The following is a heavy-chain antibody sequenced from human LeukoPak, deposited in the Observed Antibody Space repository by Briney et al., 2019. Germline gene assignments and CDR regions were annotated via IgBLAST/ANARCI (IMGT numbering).Heavy chain of an antibody. CDR2: IYYDGTT. CDR3: ANSCPAVGDCYPCSTSGKDV. V-gene: IGHV4-59*08. CDR1: LTGAYISNYY. Sequence: PSETLSLTCTVSLTGAYISNYYWSWIRQPPVKGLEWIGYIYYDGTTKYNPSLRSRVAISLDTSKNQFSLTVTSVTAADTAMYYCANSCPAVGDCYPCSTSGKDVWGQGTTVTVSS. J-gene: IGHJ6*02. D-gene: IGHD2-21*02.